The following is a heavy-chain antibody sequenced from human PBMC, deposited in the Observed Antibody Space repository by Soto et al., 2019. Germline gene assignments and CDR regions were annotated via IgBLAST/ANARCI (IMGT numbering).Heavy chain of an antibody. CDR3: ARMASSGSLNWFDP. Sequence: ASVKVSCKASGYTFTKYEINWVRQATGQGLEWMGWMNPGSGNTGYAHKFQGRVTMTRNIPISTAYMELSRLGSDDTAIYYCARMASSGSLNWFDPWGQGTLVTVSS. CDR2: MNPGSGNT. V-gene: IGHV1-8*01. J-gene: IGHJ5*02. D-gene: IGHD3-10*01. CDR1: GYTFTKYE.